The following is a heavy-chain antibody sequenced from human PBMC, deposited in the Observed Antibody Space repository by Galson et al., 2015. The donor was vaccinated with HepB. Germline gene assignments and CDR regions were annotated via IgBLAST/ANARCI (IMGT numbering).Heavy chain of an antibody. CDR2: VSGSGGST. CDR1: GFTFSSYA. D-gene: IGHD3-10*01. Sequence: SLRLSCAASGFTFSSYAMSWVRQAPGKGLEWVSAVSGSGGSTYYADSVKGRFTISRDNSKNTLYLQMNNLRAEDTAVYYCAKGLLPELLWLHPYYYYYGMDVWGQGTTVTGSS. J-gene: IGHJ6*02. CDR3: AKGLLPELLWLHPYYYYYGMDV. V-gene: IGHV3-23*01.